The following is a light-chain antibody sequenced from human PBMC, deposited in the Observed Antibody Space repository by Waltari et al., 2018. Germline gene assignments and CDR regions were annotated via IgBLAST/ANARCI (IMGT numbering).Light chain of an antibody. CDR3: QQYGSSPLT. Sequence: EIVLTQYPGTLSLSPGERATLPCRASQSVSSSYLAWYQQKPGQAPRLLIYGASSRATGIPDRFSGSGSGTDFTLTISRLEPEDFAVYYCQQYGSSPLTFGGGTKVEIK. CDR1: QSVSSSY. J-gene: IGKJ4*01. CDR2: GAS. V-gene: IGKV3-20*01.